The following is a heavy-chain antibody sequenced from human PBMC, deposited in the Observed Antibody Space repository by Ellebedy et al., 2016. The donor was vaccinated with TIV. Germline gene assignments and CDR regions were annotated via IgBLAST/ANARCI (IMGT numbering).Heavy chain of an antibody. V-gene: IGHV3-30*02. CDR3: AKFPYYYDSSGYSF. D-gene: IGHD3-22*01. Sequence: GESLKISCAASGFTFSDYGMHWVRQAPGKGLEWVAFMRYDGSNKYYADSVKRRFTISRDNSKNTLYLRMNSLRAEDTAVYYCAKFPYYYDSSGYSFWGQGTLVTVSS. CDR2: MRYDGSNK. J-gene: IGHJ4*02. CDR1: GFTFSDYG.